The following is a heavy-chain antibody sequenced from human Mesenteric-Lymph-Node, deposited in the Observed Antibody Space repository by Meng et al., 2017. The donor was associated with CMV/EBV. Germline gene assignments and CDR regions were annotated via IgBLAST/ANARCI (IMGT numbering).Heavy chain of an antibody. D-gene: IGHD6-19*01. CDR1: GFTFDDYA. J-gene: IGHJ4*02. Sequence: SLKISCAASGFTFDDYAMHWVRQAPGKGLEWVSGISWNSGNIGYADSVKGRFTISRDNAKNSLYLQMNSLRTEDTALYYCAKDTSGWFGGVGYWGQGTLVTVSS. CDR3: AKDTSGWFGGVGY. CDR2: ISWNSGNI. V-gene: IGHV3-9*01.